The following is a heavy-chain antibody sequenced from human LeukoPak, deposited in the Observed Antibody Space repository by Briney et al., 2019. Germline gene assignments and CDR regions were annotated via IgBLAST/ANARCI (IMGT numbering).Heavy chain of an antibody. CDR1: GFTFSSYN. V-gene: IGHV3-21*01. CDR2: ITSGGSYI. D-gene: IGHD2-15*01. Sequence: GGSLRLSCAASGFTFSSYNMSWVRQAPGKGLEWVSSITSGGSYIYYPDSVKGRFTISRDNAKNSLYLQMNSLRAEYTAVYYCARETSYCSGGSCYYGMDVWGQGTTVTVSS. CDR3: ARETSYCSGGSCYYGMDV. J-gene: IGHJ6*02.